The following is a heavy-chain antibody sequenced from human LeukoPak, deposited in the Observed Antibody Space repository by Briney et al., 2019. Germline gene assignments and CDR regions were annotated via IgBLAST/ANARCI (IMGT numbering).Heavy chain of an antibody. CDR3: AKARNYGITGFDY. CDR1: GFTFSSYA. V-gene: IGHV3-23*01. J-gene: IGHJ4*02. Sequence: GGSLRLSCAASGFTFSSYAMSWVRQAPGKGLEWVSDISGIGGRTYYADSVKGRFTISRDNGKHTLYLQMNSLRAEDTAVYYCAKARNYGITGFDYWGQGTLVTVSS. D-gene: IGHD4-11*01. CDR2: ISGIGGRT.